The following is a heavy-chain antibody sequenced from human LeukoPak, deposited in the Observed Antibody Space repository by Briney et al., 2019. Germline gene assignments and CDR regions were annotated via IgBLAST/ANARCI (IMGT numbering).Heavy chain of an antibody. CDR3: AKEGATMVRGVIITCHYYYYYMDV. D-gene: IGHD3-10*01. Sequence: PGGSLRLSCAASGFTFSSYAMSWVRQAPGKGLEWVSAISGSGGSTYYADSVKGRFTISRDNSKNTLYLQMNSLRAEDTAVYYCAKEGATMVRGVIITCHYYYYYMDVWGKGTTVTVSS. CDR1: GFTFSSYA. V-gene: IGHV3-23*01. J-gene: IGHJ6*03. CDR2: ISGSGGST.